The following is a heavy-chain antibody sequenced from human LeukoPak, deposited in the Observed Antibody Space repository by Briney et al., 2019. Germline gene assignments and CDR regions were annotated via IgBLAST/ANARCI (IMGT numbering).Heavy chain of an antibody. J-gene: IGHJ4*02. Sequence: TGGSLRLSCATSGFTFSRYSMTWVRQAPGKGLEWVSSISRSSSYIYYAESMKGRFTISRDNAKNSLYLQMNSLRAEDTAVYYCARDPWGEIAVAGTADFDYWGQGTLVTVSS. CDR1: GFTFSRYS. CDR2: ISRSSSYI. V-gene: IGHV3-21*01. D-gene: IGHD6-19*01. CDR3: ARDPWGEIAVAGTADFDY.